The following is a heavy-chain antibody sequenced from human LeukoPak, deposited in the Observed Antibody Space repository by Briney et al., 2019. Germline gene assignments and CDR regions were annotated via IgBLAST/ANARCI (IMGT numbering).Heavy chain of an antibody. Sequence: ASVKVSCKASGYTFTSYYIHWVRQAPGQGLEWMGIVYPSGGSTSYAQKFQGRVTMTRDTSTSTVYMELSSLRSEDTAVYYCARRGDSSGFDPWGQGTLVTVSS. CDR2: VYPSGGST. CDR1: GYTFTSYY. V-gene: IGHV1-46*01. CDR3: ARRGDSSGFDP. J-gene: IGHJ5*02. D-gene: IGHD3-22*01.